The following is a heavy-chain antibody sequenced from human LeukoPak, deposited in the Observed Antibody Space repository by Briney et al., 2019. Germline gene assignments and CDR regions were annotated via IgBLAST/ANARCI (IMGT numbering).Heavy chain of an antibody. Sequence: GGSLRLSCAASGFAFRRFGMSWVRQAPGKGLEWVANIKQDGGEKYYVDSVKGRFTISRDNAKNSLYLQMNSLRAEDTAVFYCARDGTYTDYDPDFDIWGQGALVTVSS. J-gene: IGHJ4*02. CDR3: ARDGTYTDYDPDFDI. V-gene: IGHV3-7*04. CDR2: IKQDGGEK. CDR1: GFAFRRFG. D-gene: IGHD5-12*01.